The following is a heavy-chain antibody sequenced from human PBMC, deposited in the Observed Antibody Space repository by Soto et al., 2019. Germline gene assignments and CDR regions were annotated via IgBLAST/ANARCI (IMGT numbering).Heavy chain of an antibody. V-gene: IGHV3-11*06. CDR1: GFTFSDYY. J-gene: IGHJ5*02. CDR3: ARDPTSMGWYWCDP. CDR2: ISSSSSYT. Sequence: QVQLVESGGGLVKPGGSLRLSCAASGFTFSDYYMSWIRQAPGKGLEWVSYISSSSSYTNYADSVKGRFTISRDNAKNSLYLQMNSLRAEDTAVYYCARDPTSMGWYWCDPWGQGTLVTVSS. D-gene: IGHD3-3*01.